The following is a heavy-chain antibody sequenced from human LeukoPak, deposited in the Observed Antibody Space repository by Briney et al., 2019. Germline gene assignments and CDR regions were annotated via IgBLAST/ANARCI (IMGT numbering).Heavy chain of an antibody. CDR1: SGSIISSSFY. CDR3: ARDPSGYFNY. D-gene: IGHD3-22*01. J-gene: IGHJ4*02. CDR2: IYYSGST. Sequence: SETLSLTCTVSSGSIISSSFYWSWIRQPPGKGLDWIGYIYYSGSTNYNPSLKSRVTISVDTSKNQFSLRLSSVTAADTAVYYCARDPSGYFNYWGQGTLATVSS. V-gene: IGHV4-61*01.